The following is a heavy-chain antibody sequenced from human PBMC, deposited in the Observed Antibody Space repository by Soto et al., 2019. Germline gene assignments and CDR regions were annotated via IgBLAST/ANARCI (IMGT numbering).Heavy chain of an antibody. CDR3: ARYDYDSSGYFDY. Sequence: PGGSLRLSCAASGFTFSSYSMNWVRQAPGKGLEWVSSISSSSSYIYYADSVKGRFTISRDNAKNSLYLQMNSLRAEDTAVYYCARYDYDSSGYFDYWGQGTLVTVSS. V-gene: IGHV3-21*01. CDR2: ISSSSSYI. CDR1: GFTFSSYS. J-gene: IGHJ4*02. D-gene: IGHD3-22*01.